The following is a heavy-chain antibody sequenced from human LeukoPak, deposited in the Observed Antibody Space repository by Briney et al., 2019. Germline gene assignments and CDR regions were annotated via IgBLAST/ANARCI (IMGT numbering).Heavy chain of an antibody. D-gene: IGHD3-22*01. Sequence: SETLSLTCTVSGGSISSYYWSWIRQPPGKGLEWIGYIYYSGSTNYNPSLKSRVTISVDTSKNQFSLKLSSVTAADTAVYYCARGCYDSTPWMVWGQGTMDTVSS. CDR1: GGSISSYY. J-gene: IGHJ3*01. CDR2: IYYSGST. CDR3: ARGCYDSTPWMV. V-gene: IGHV4-59*01.